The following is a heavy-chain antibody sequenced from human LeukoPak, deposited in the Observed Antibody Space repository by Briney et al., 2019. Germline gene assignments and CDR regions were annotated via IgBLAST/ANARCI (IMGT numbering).Heavy chain of an antibody. Sequence: GGSLRLSCAASGFTFSTYSMNCLRLAPGKGREWVSSISPDSNYKYYVDSVKGRFTISRDNAKSSLYLQMNGLRAEDTAVYYCVRGGYRGFDYEYWGQGTLVTVSS. J-gene: IGHJ4*02. D-gene: IGHD5-12*01. CDR3: VRGGYRGFDYEY. CDR2: ISPDSNYK. CDR1: GFTFSTYS. V-gene: IGHV3-21*01.